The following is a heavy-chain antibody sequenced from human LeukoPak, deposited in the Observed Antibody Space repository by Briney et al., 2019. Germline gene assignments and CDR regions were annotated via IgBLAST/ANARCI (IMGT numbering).Heavy chain of an antibody. CDR2: IYYSGST. CDR3: ARELNYYDSSGYERTFDY. D-gene: IGHD3-22*01. CDR1: GGSISSYY. V-gene: IGHV4-59*01. Sequence: SETLSLTCTVSGGSISSYYWSWIRQPPGKGLEWIGYIYYSGSTNYNPSLKSRVTISVDTSKNQFSLKLSSVTAADTAVYYCARELNYYDSSGYERTFDYWGLGTLVTVSS. J-gene: IGHJ4*01.